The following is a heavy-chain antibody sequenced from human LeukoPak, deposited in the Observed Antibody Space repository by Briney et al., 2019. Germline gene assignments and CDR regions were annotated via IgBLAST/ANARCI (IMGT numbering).Heavy chain of an antibody. V-gene: IGHV3-23*01. CDR2: IRNNGENT. CDR1: GLIFSSYA. D-gene: IGHD3-10*01. CDR3: AKVGRADDYYFDY. Sequence: GGSLRLSCAASGLIFSSYAMSLVRQAPGKGLEWVSGIRNNGENTYYADSVKGRFTISRDNSKNTLYLQMNGLGAEDTAVYYCAKVGRADDYYFDYWGLGTLVTVSS. J-gene: IGHJ4*02.